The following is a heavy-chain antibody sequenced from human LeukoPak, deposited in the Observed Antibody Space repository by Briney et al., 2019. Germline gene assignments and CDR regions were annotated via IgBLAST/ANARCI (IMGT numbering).Heavy chain of an antibody. J-gene: IGHJ4*02. Sequence: GGSLRLSCVVSGFTIDNYAMHWVRHVPGKGLEWVSGIQWNRGNTGYADSVKGRFTISRDNAKNSLYLQMNSLRAEDTALYYCAKDTSGVPTSLDSWGQGTLVTVSS. V-gene: IGHV3-9*01. CDR2: IQWNRGNT. D-gene: IGHD3-3*01. CDR3: AKDTSGVPTSLDS. CDR1: GFTIDNYA.